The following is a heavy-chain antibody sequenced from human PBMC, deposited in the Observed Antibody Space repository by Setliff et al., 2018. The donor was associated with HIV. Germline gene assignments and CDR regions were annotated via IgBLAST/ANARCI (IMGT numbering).Heavy chain of an antibody. J-gene: IGHJ4*02. CDR2: IIPMLRAT. V-gene: IGHV1-69*13. D-gene: IGHD4-17*01. CDR3: AGLYGDKGGGY. Sequence: SVKVSCKTSGDTFNTYSISWVRLAPGQGLEWMGGIIPMLRATKYAQRFQGRVTITADESTSTAYMELSSLRSEDTAFCYCAGLYGDKGGGYWGQGTLVTVSS. CDR1: GDTFNTYS.